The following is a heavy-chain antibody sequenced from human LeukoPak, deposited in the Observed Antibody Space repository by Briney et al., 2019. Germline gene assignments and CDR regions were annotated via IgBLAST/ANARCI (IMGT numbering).Heavy chain of an antibody. V-gene: IGHV7-4-1*02. Sequence: ASVKVSCKASGGTFSSYAISWVRQAPGQGLEWMGWINTNTGNPTYAQGFTGRFVFFLDTSVSTAYLQISSLKAEDTAVYYCARDDSRSGKFFDSWGQGTLVTVSS. D-gene: IGHD5-12*01. CDR2: INTNTGNP. CDR3: ARDDSRSGKFFDS. CDR1: GGTFSSYA. J-gene: IGHJ4*02.